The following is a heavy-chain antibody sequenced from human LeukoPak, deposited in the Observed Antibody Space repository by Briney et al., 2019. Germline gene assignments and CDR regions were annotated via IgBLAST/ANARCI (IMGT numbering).Heavy chain of an antibody. J-gene: IGHJ6*02. Sequence: PSETLSLTCTVSGGSISSYHWSWIRQPPGKGLEWIGYIYYSGSTDYNPSLKSRVTISVDTSKNQFSLKVSSVTAADTAVYYCARDSNILTSYDYYYGLDVWGRGTTVTVSS. V-gene: IGHV4-59*13. CDR2: IYYSGST. D-gene: IGHD3-9*01. CDR1: GGSISSYH. CDR3: ARDSNILTSYDYYYGLDV.